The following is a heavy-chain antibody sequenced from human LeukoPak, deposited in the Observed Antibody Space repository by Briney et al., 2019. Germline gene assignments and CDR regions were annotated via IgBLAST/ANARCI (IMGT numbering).Heavy chain of an antibody. CDR1: GFTFSSYS. J-gene: IGHJ6*03. D-gene: IGHD3-22*01. Sequence: GGSLRPSCAASGFTFSSYSMNWVRQAPGKGLEWVSSISSSSSYIYYADSVKGRFTISRDNAKNSLYLQMNSLRAEDTAVYYCAGTKDYYDSSGYYSDYYYYMDVWGKGTTVTVSS. CDR3: AGTKDYYDSSGYYSDYYYYMDV. CDR2: ISSSSSYI. V-gene: IGHV3-21*01.